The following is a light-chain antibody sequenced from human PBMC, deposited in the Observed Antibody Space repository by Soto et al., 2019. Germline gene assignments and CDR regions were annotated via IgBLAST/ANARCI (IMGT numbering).Light chain of an antibody. CDR1: SSDVGGYNF. V-gene: IGLV2-14*03. CDR3: SSYTTSSTLVL. Sequence: QSVLTQPASVFGSPGQSITFSCTGTSSDVGGYNFVSWYQQHPGKAPKLMIYEVSSRPSGVSNRFSGSKSGNTASLTISGLQAEDEADYYCSSYTTSSTLVLFGGGTKVTVL. J-gene: IGLJ3*02. CDR2: EVS.